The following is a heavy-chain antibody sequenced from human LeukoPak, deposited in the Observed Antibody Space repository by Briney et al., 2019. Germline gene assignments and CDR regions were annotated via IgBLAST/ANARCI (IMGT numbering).Heavy chain of an antibody. CDR1: GFTFSSYG. Sequence: GGSLRLSCAASGFTFSSYGMHWVRQAPGKGLEWVAMLSYDGTNKYYADSVKGRFTISRDNAKNSLYLQMNSLRAEDTAVYYCARDAVAGLEYWGQGTLVTVSS. J-gene: IGHJ4*02. V-gene: IGHV3-30*03. D-gene: IGHD6-19*01. CDR2: LSYDGTNK. CDR3: ARDAVAGLEY.